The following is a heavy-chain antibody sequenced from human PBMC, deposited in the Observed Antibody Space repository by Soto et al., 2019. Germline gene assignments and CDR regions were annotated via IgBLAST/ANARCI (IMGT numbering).Heavy chain of an antibody. D-gene: IGHD3-22*01. Sequence: PGGSLRLSCAASGFTFSSYAMHWVRQAPGKGLEWVAVISYDGSNKYYADSVKGRFTISRDNSKNTLYLQMNSLRAEDTAVYYCARDLYDSSGYYYGALYYYYGMDVWGPGTTVTVSS. CDR2: ISYDGSNK. J-gene: IGHJ6*02. CDR3: ARDLYDSSGYYYGALYYYYGMDV. CDR1: GFTFSSYA. V-gene: IGHV3-30-3*01.